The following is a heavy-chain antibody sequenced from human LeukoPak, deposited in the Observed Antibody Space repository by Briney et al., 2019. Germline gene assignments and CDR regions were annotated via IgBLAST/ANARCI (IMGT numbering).Heavy chain of an antibody. CDR3: ARDRLRGNYYDSSGYYYLDY. J-gene: IGHJ4*02. D-gene: IGHD3-22*01. Sequence: ASVKVSCKASGGTFSSYAISWVRQAPGQGLEWMGGIIPIFGTANYAQKFQGRVTITTDESTSTAYMELSSLRSKDTAVCYCARDRLRGNYYDSSGYYYLDYWGQGTLVTVSS. CDR1: GGTFSSYA. V-gene: IGHV1-69*05. CDR2: IIPIFGTA.